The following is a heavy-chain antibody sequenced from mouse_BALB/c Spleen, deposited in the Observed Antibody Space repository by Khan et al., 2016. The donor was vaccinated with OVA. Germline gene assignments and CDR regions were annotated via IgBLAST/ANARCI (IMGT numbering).Heavy chain of an antibody. CDR3: ACELRGFAY. V-gene: IGHV3-8*02. D-gene: IGHD1-1*01. CDR1: GDSITSGY. Sequence: EVQLVETGPSLVKPSQTLSLTCSVTGDSITSGYWNWIRKFPGNKLEYMGYISYSGNTYYNPSLKSRISITRDTSKNQNYLQLNSVTTEDTATYXCACELRGFAYWGQGTLVTVSA. J-gene: IGHJ3*01. CDR2: ISYSGNT.